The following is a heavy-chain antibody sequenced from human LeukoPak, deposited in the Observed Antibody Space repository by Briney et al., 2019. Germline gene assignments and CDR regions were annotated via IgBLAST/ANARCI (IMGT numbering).Heavy chain of an antibody. CDR3: AREGLTKGAFDI. Sequence: SETLSLTCTVSGYSISSGYYWGWIRHPPGKGREGIGYIYYGGSTNYNPSLKSRVTISVDTSKNQFSLKLSSVTAADTAVYYCAREGLTKGAFDIWGQGTMVTVSS. CDR2: IYYGGST. J-gene: IGHJ3*02. V-gene: IGHV4-61*01. CDR1: GYSISSGYY. D-gene: IGHD4/OR15-4a*01.